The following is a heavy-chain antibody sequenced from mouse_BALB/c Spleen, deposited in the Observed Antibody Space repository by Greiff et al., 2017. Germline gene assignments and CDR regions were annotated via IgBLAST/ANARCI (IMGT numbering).Heavy chain of an antibody. CDR2: ILPGSGST. CDR1: GYTFSSYW. D-gene: IGHD1-1*01. J-gene: IGHJ2*01. V-gene: IGHV1-9*01. Sequence: QVQLKESGAELMKPGASVKISCKATGYTFSSYWIEWVKQRPGHGLEWIGEILPGSGSTNYNEKFKGKATFTADTSSNTAYMQLSSLTSEDSAVYYCAREEGSTERGDYWGQGTTLTVSS. CDR3: AREEGSTERGDY.